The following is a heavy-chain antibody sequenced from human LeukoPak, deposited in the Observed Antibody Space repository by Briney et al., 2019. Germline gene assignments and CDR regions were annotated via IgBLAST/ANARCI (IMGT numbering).Heavy chain of an antibody. CDR1: GGSFSGYY. CDR3: ARRGKQWPDY. V-gene: IGHV4-34*01. CDR2: INHSGST. Sequence: SETLSLTCAVYGGSFSGYYWGWIRQPPGKGLEWIGEINHSGSTNYNPSLKSRVTISVDTSKNQFSLKLSSVTAADMAVYYCARRGKQWPDYWGQGTLVTVSS. D-gene: IGHD6-19*01. J-gene: IGHJ4*02.